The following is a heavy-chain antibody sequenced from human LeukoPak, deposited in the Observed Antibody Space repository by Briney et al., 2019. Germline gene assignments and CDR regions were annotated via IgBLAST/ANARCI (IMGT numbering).Heavy chain of an antibody. J-gene: IGHJ4*02. CDR2: IYPSDSDT. D-gene: IGHD1-1*01. CDR3: ARRAWVSSNWYFDY. Sequence: GESLKISCKGSGYRFTSYWIGWVRQMPGKGLEWMGVIYPSDSDTRYSPSFEGQVTISADESTNDAYLQWSSLKASDTAMYYCARRAWVSSNWYFDYWGQGTLVTVSS. V-gene: IGHV5-51*01. CDR1: GYRFTSYW.